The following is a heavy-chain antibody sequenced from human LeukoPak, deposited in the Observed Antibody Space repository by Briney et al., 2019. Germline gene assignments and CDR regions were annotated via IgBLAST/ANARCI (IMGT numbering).Heavy chain of an antibody. CDR2: IRSDGNSE. Sequence: GGSLRLSCAASGFTFSSYGMHWVRQAPGMGLEWVAFIRSDGNSENYADSVKGRFTISRDNSKNTLYLQMNSLRAEDTAVYYCARVLSGSYSFDYWGQGTLVTVSS. D-gene: IGHD1-26*01. CDR1: GFTFSSYG. CDR3: ARVLSGSYSFDY. J-gene: IGHJ4*02. V-gene: IGHV3-30*02.